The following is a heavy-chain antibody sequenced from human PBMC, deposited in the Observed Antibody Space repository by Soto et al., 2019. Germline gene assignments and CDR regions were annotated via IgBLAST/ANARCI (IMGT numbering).Heavy chain of an antibody. Sequence: GGPVKVSCKASGYTFTSYAMHWVRQAPAQRLEWMGWIHAGNGNTKYSQKFQGRVTITRDISASTAYMEVSSLRSEDTAVYYCAMAVVTAATGFDYYCMDVWGKGTTVTVSS. CDR3: AMAVVTAATGFDYYCMDV. J-gene: IGHJ6*03. CDR1: GYTFTSYA. D-gene: IGHD2-15*01. V-gene: IGHV1-3*01. CDR2: IHAGNGNT.